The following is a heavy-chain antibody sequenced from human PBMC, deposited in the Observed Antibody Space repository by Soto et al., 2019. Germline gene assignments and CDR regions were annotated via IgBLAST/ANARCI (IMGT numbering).Heavy chain of an antibody. CDR1: GYSFTSYW. CDR3: ARATVLRYFDWPHYYFDY. V-gene: IGHV5-51*01. J-gene: IGHJ4*02. Sequence: PGESLKISCKGSGYSFTSYWIGWVRQMPGKGLEWMGIIYPGDSDTRYSPSFQGQVTISADKSISTAYLQWSSLKASDTAMYYCARATVLRYFDWPHYYFDYWGQGTLVTVSS. CDR2: IYPGDSDT. D-gene: IGHD3-9*01.